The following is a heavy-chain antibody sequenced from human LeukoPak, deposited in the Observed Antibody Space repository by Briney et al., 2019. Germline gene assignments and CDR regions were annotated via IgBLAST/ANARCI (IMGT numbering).Heavy chain of an antibody. Sequence: SEILSLTCTVSGGSISSYYWSWIRQPPGKGLEWIGYIYYSGSTNYNSSPKSRVTISVDTSKNQFSLNLSSVTAADTAVYYCAGEPYDSSGTFDYWGQGTLVTVSS. V-gene: IGHV4-59*01. CDR2: IYYSGST. J-gene: IGHJ4*02. D-gene: IGHD3-22*01. CDR3: AGEPYDSSGTFDY. CDR1: GGSISSYY.